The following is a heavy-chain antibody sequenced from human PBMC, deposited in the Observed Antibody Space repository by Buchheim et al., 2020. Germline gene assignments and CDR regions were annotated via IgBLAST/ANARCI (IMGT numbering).Heavy chain of an antibody. CDR2: IKPDGSDE. J-gene: IGHJ4*02. V-gene: IGHV3-7*01. CDR3: ASWSSSSLNY. Sequence: VQLVESGGGLVQPGGSLRLSCAASGFTFSTSWMGWVRQAPGKGLQWVANIKPDGSDEYYVDSVKGRFTISRDNAKNSLYLQVNSLRAEDTAVYYCASWSSSSLNYWGQGTL. CDR1: GFTFSTSW. D-gene: IGHD6-6*01.